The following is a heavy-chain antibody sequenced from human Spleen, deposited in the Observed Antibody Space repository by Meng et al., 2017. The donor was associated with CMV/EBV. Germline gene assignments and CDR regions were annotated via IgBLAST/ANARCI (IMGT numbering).Heavy chain of an antibody. CDR2: IYHDGRT. J-gene: IGHJ5*02. CDR1: GFTVSHDY. V-gene: IGHV3-66*04. Sequence: EVGLVGSGADYVHRGWSVSLSCTVSGFTVSHDYISWVRQAPGKGLEWVSVIYHDGRTYYADSVKGRFTMSRDNSKNTVHLQMNSLRVEDTAVYYCARHDWFDPWGQGTLVTVSS. CDR3: ARHDWFDP.